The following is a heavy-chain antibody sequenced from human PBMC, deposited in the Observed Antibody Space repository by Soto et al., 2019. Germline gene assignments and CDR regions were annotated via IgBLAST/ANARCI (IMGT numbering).Heavy chain of an antibody. V-gene: IGHV3-74*01. J-gene: IGHJ4*02. CDR2: INSDGSST. Sequence: PGGSLRLSCAASGFTFSSYLMHWVRQAPGKGLVWVSRINSDGSSTSYADSVKGRFTISRDNAKNTLYLQMNSLRAEDTAVYYCANPYDSSGYYEWGQGTLVTVSS. CDR1: GFTFSSYL. D-gene: IGHD3-22*01. CDR3: ANPYDSSGYYE.